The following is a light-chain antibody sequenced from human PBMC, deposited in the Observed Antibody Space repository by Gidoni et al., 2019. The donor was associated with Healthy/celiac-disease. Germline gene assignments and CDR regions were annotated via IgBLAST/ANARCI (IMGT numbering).Light chain of an antibody. J-gene: IGKJ4*01. CDR2: YAF. V-gene: IGKV1-9*01. CDR1: QDIGSH. CDR3: QQANSHLALT. Sequence: DIQLTQSPSFLSASVGDRVTITCRASQDIGSHIAWYQQKPGKAPKLLIYYAFILQSGVPSRFSRSGSGTEFSLTISSLQPGDFATYYCQQANSHLALTFGGXTKVDI.